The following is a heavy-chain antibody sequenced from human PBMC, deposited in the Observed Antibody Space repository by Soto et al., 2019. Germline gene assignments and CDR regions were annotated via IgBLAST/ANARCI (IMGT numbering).Heavy chain of an antibody. D-gene: IGHD6-19*01. CDR1: GFTFSGYG. V-gene: IGHV3-23*01. Sequence: PGGALRLSCAASGFTFSGYGMSWVRQAPGKGLEWVSVISGSGDSTYYADSVRGRFTISRDNSKNTLYLQMNSLRAEDTAVYYCAKGFWAVAGTRYFDFWGQGTQVTVSS. CDR2: ISGSGDST. CDR3: AKGFWAVAGTRYFDF. J-gene: IGHJ4*02.